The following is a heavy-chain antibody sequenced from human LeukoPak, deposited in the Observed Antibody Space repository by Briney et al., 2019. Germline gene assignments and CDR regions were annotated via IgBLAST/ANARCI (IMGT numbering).Heavy chain of an antibody. CDR2: IYYSGST. V-gene: IGHV4-59*01. J-gene: IGHJ5*02. CDR1: GFTFYDYA. Sequence: GSLRLSCAASGFTFYDYAMTWIRQPPGKGLEWIGYIYYSGSTNYNPSLKSRVTISVDMSKNQFSMRLTSVTAADTAVYYCAREKSEEDRVVKGRNKYFDPWGQGTLVTVSS. D-gene: IGHD1/OR15-1a*01. CDR3: AREKSEEDRVVKGRNKYFDP.